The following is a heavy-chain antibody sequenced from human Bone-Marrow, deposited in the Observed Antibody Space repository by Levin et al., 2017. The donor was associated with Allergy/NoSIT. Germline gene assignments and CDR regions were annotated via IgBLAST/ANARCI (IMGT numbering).Heavy chain of an antibody. CDR1: GGSISSYY. CDR3: ARQSGDAAFDI. D-gene: IGHD1-26*01. V-gene: IGHV4-59*08. Sequence: HSQTLSLTCTVSGGSISSYYWSWIRQPPGKGLEWIGYIYFSGSTNYNPSLKSRVTISVDTSNNQFSLKLTSVTAADTALYYCARQSGDAAFDIWGQGTMVTVSS. CDR2: IYFSGST. J-gene: IGHJ3*02.